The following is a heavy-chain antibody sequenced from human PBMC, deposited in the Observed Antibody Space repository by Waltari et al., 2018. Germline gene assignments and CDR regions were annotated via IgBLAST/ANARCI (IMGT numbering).Heavy chain of an antibody. CDR1: GGTFSSYA. J-gene: IGHJ6*02. CDR2: IIPIFGTA. CDR3: ARTRSGYSGYEDYYYGMDV. Sequence: QVQLVQSGAEVKKPGSSVKVSCKASGGTFSSYAISWVRQAPGQGLEWMGRIIPIFGTANYAQKFQGRVTITADKSTSTAYMELSSLRSEDTAVYYCARTRSGYSGYEDYYYGMDVWGQGTTVTVSS. D-gene: IGHD5-12*01. V-gene: IGHV1-69*08.